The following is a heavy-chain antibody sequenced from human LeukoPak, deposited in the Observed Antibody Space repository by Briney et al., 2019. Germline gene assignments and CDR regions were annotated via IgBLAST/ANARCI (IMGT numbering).Heavy chain of an antibody. J-gene: IGHJ4*02. CDR1: GFTFGNAW. CDR3: AKGAVTARGIIGYYFDY. Sequence: GGSLRLSCAASGFTFGNAWMSWVRQAPGKGLEWVGRIKSKTDGGTTDYAAPVKGRFTISRDDSKNTLYLQMNSLKTEDTAVYYCAKGAVTARGIIGYYFDYWGQGTLVTVSS. V-gene: IGHV3-15*01. CDR2: IKSKTDGGTT. D-gene: IGHD3-10*01.